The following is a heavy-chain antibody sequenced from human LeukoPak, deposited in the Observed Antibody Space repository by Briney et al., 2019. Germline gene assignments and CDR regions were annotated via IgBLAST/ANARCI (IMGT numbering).Heavy chain of an antibody. CDR2: ISSSSSYI. CDR3: ARGSAARYFDY. J-gene: IGHJ4*02. Sequence: SGGSLRLSCAASGFTFSSYSMKWVRQAPGKGVEGVSSISSSSSYIYYADSVKGRFTISRDNAKNSLYLQMNSLRAEDTAVYYCARGSAARYFDYWGQGTLVTVSS. D-gene: IGHD6-6*01. V-gene: IGHV3-21*01. CDR1: GFTFSSYS.